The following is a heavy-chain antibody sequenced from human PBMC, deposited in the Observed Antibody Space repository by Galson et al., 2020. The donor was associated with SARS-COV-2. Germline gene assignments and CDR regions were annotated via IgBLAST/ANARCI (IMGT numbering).Heavy chain of an antibody. V-gene: IGHV6-1*01. Sequence: SETLSLTCAISGDSVSSNSAAWNWIRQSPSRGLEWLGRTYFRSKWYNDYAVSVKSRITINADTSRNQFSLQLTSVSPEDTAVYYCARGFEDYYPVDVFDIWGQGTMVTVSS. D-gene: IGHD3-10*01. CDR1: GDSVSSNSAA. CDR2: TYFRSKWYN. CDR3: ARGFEDYYPVDVFDI. J-gene: IGHJ3*02.